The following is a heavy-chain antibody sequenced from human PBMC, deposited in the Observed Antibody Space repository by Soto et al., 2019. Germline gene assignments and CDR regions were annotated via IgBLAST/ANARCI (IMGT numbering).Heavy chain of an antibody. CDR3: ARDLRSSGWYGQDY. CDR1: GYTFTGYY. CDR2: INPNSGGT. J-gene: IGHJ4*02. D-gene: IGHD6-19*01. V-gene: IGHV1-2*04. Sequence: SSVNVSCKASGYTFTGYYMHWVRQAPGQGLEWMGWINPNSGGTNYAQKFQGWVTMTRDTSISTAYMELSRLRSDDTAVYYCARDLRSSGWYGQDYWGQGTLVTVSS.